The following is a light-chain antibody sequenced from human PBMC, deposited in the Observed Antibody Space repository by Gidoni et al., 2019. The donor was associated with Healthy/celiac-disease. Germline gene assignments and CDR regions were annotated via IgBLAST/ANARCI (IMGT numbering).Light chain of an antibody. CDR1: QSVSSY. CDR3: QQRSNWPPGT. CDR2: DAS. Sequence: EIVLTQSPATLSLSPGERATLSCRASQSVSSYLAWYQQKPGQAPSLLIYDASNRSTGIPARFIGSRSETDFTLTISSLEPEDFAVYYCQQRSNWPPGTFGGGTKVEIK. J-gene: IGKJ4*01. V-gene: IGKV3-11*01.